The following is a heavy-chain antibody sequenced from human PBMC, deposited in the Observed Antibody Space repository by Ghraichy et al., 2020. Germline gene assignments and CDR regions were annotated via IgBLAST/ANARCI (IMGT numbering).Heavy chain of an antibody. J-gene: IGHJ6*02. CDR2: ISGSGGST. V-gene: IGHV3-23*01. Sequence: GESLNISCAASGFTFSSYAMSWVRQAPGKGLEWVSAISGSGGSTYYADSVKGRFTISRDNSKNTLYLQMNSLRAEDTAVYYCAKDYDFWSGTPYYGMDVWGQGTTVTVSS. CDR3: AKDYDFWSGTPYYGMDV. CDR1: GFTFSSYA. D-gene: IGHD3-3*01.